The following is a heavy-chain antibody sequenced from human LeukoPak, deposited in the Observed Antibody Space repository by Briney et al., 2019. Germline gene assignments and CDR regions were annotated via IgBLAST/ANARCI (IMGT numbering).Heavy chain of an antibody. CDR1: GGSFSGYY. CDR2: INHSGST. CDR3: ARLDYYDSSGYPYAFDI. Sequence: PSETLSLTCAVYGGSFSGYYWSWIRQPPGKGLEWIGEINHSGSTNYNPSLKGRVTISVDTSKNQFSLKLSSVTAADTAVYYCARLDYYDSSGYPYAFDIWGQGTMVTVSS. J-gene: IGHJ3*02. D-gene: IGHD3-22*01. V-gene: IGHV4-34*01.